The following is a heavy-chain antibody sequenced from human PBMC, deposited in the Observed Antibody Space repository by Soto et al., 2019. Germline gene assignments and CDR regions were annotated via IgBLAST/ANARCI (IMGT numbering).Heavy chain of an antibody. CDR2: IIPVFNSP. D-gene: IGHD3-16*01. Sequence: VQLVQSGAEVKKPGSSVQVSCKASGGSFSSYAFSWVRQAPGQGLEWMGGIIPVFNSPIFAQKFQGRMTITADKSTNTVYLEVSSLMSDDTALYYCATRLSAGDFWGPGTLVTVSS. V-gene: IGHV1-69*06. CDR1: GGSFSSYA. J-gene: IGHJ4*02. CDR3: ATRLSAGDF.